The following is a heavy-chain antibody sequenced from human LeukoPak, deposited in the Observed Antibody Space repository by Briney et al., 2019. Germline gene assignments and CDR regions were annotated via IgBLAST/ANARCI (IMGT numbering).Heavy chain of an antibody. V-gene: IGHV3-33*01. J-gene: IGHJ3*01. CDR1: GFTFSSYG. CDR3: AREDNGGATDDGFDV. Sequence: GGSLRLSCAASGFTFSSYGMHWVRQAPGKGLEWVAVIWYDGSNKYYADSVKGRFTTSRDSSKNTVYLQMESLRVEDTAVYYCAREDNGGATDDGFDVWGHGTVVTVSS. D-gene: IGHD3-16*01. CDR2: IWYDGSNK.